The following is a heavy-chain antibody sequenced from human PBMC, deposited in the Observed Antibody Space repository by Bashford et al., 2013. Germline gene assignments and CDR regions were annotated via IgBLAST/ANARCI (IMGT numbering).Heavy chain of an antibody. CDR1: GGSINSDFY. J-gene: IGHJ5*02. Sequence: SETLSLTCTVSGGSINSDFYWVWIRQPPGKGLEWIGSIYYSGRTYYSPSLKSRVTISVDSSKNQFSLRLNSVTAADTAIYYCARSTHYFSWFDPWGQGTLVTVSS. CDR2: IYYSGRT. CDR3: ARSTHYFSWFDP. V-gene: IGHV4-39*01. D-gene: IGHD3-10*01.